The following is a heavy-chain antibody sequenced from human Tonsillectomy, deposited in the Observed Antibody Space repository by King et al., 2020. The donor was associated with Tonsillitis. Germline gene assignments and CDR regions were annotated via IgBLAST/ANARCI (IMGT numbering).Heavy chain of an antibody. CDR1: GFTFSTYD. D-gene: IGHD3-16*01. V-gene: IGHV3-13*01. Sequence: VQLVESGGGLVQPGGSLRLSCAASGFTFSTYDMHWVRQATGKGLEWVSGIIPAGDTYYPGSVKGRFTISRENAKNSLYLQMNSLTAGDTAVYYCARELGVPGHWDCGLWGRCTPGTVSS. CDR3: ARELGVPGHWDCGL. CDR2: IIPAGDT. J-gene: IGHJ2*01.